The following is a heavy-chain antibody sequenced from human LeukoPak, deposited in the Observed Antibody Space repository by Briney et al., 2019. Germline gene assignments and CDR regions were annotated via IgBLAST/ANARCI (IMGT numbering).Heavy chain of an antibody. V-gene: IGHV1-69*04. CDR1: GGTFSSYA. CDR2: IIPILGIA. J-gene: IGHJ6*02. Sequence: GASVKVSCKASGGTFSSYAISWVRQAPGQGLEWMGRIIPILGIANYAQKFQGRVTIAADKSTSTAYMELSSLRSEDTAVYYCARELVFLSDYYYYGMDVWGQGTTVTVSS. CDR3: ARELVFLSDYYYYGMDV.